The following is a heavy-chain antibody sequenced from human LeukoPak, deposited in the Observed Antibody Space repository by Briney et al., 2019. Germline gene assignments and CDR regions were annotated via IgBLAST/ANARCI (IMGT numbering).Heavy chain of an antibody. CDR1: GFSFSNYA. CDR3: AKRPPAGSGDYYLTMDV. J-gene: IGHJ6*02. D-gene: IGHD3-10*01. Sequence: QPGGSLRLSCAASGFSFSNYAMTWVRQAPGRGLEWVSAITGGGDYRYYADSVKGRFTISRDNSKNTLFLQMDSLRAEDTAVYYCAKRPPAGSGDYYLTMDVWGQGTTVTVSS. CDR2: ITGGGDYR. V-gene: IGHV3-23*01.